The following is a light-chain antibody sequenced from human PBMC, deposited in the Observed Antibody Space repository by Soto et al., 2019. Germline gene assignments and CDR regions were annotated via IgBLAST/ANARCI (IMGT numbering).Light chain of an antibody. Sequence: EIVMTQSPATLSVSPGDRATLSCRASQTVRSNLAWYQQKAGQAPRVLIHGASTRATGIPDRFSGSGSGTDFTLTISSLQSEDFAVYYCQQYNNWPPITFGQGTRLEIK. CDR2: GAS. CDR3: QQYNNWPPIT. CDR1: QTVRSN. V-gene: IGKV3-15*01. J-gene: IGKJ5*01.